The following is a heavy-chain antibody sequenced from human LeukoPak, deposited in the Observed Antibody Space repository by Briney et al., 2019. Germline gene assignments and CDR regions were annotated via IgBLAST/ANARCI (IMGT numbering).Heavy chain of an antibody. V-gene: IGHV3-11*01. J-gene: IGHJ6*02. CDR2: ISSSGSTI. CDR3: ARDKRVEYSYGPLYGMDV. CDR1: GFTFNNYA. Sequence: GGSLRLSCAASGFTFNNYAMSWIRQAPGKGLEWVSYISSSGSTIYYADSVKGRFTISRDNAKNSLYLQMNSLRAEDTAVYYCARDKRVEYSYGPLYGMDVWGQGTTVTVSS. D-gene: IGHD5-18*01.